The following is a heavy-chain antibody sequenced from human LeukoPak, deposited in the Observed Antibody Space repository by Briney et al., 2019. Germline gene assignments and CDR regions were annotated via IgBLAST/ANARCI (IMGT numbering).Heavy chain of an antibody. CDR1: GGSLSGHY. D-gene: IGHD2-15*01. CDR3: ARLFDTVISGEPDTFDV. Sequence: PSETLSLTCTVSGGSLSGHYWSWLRQPPGKRLEWIGYVSYTGRTKYNPSLQSRVTISIDTSKSQFSLKLTPVTSADPAVYSCARLFDTVISGEPDTFDVWGQGTTVIVSS. J-gene: IGHJ3*01. CDR2: VSYTGRT. V-gene: IGHV4-59*11.